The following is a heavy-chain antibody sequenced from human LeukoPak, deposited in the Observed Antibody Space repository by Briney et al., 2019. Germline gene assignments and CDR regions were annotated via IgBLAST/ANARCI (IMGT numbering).Heavy chain of an antibody. D-gene: IGHD3-10*01. J-gene: IGHJ5*02. CDR3: ARRGILWFGDRTRFDP. CDR1: GYTFTSYD. V-gene: IGHV1-8*01. Sequence: ASVKVSCKASGYTFTSYDINWVRQATGQGLEWMGWMNPNSGNTGYAQKFQGRVTMTRNTSISTAYMELSSLRSEDTAVYYCARRGILWFGDRTRFDPWGQGTLVTVSS. CDR2: MNPNSGNT.